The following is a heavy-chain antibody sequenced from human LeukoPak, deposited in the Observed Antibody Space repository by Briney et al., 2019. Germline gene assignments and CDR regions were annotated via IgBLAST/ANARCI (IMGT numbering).Heavy chain of an antibody. D-gene: IGHD3-3*01. V-gene: IGHV3-64D*09. Sequence: AGGSLRLSCSASGFTFSSFAMYSVRQAPGKGLEYVAAISRNGGSTYYADSVKGRFTISRDNSKSTLYLQMSSLRAEDTAVYLCVKDLKSDFMRVLSRYLSYWGQGTLVTVSS. CDR1: GFTFSSFA. CDR3: VKDLKSDFMRVLSRYLSY. CDR2: ISRNGGST. J-gene: IGHJ4*02.